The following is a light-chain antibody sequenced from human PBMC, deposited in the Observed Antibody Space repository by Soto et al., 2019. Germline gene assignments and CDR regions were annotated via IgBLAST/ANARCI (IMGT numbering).Light chain of an antibody. J-gene: IGLJ2*01. CDR1: KLGDKY. CDR2: QDS. CDR3: QGGDSNPAS. Sequence: SYELTQPPSVSVSPGQTASITCSGDKLGDKYVCWYQQKPGQSPVLVIYQDSKRPSGIPERFSGSNSGNTATLTISGTQAMGGAAYYCQGGDSNPASFGGGTKLTVL. V-gene: IGLV3-1*01.